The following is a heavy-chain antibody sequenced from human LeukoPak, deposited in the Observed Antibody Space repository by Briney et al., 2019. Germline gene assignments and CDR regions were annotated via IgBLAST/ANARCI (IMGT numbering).Heavy chain of an antibody. D-gene: IGHD2-2*01. J-gene: IGHJ6*02. V-gene: IGHV4-34*01. CDR1: GGSFSGYY. CDR2: INHSGST. Sequence: KPSETLSLTCAVYGGSFSGYYWSWIRQPPGKGLEWIGKINHSGSTNYNPSLKSRVTISVDTSKNQFSLKLSSVTAADTAVYYCARGPPHCSSTSCYSYYYGMDVWGQGTTVTVSS. CDR3: ARGPPHCSSTSCYSYYYGMDV.